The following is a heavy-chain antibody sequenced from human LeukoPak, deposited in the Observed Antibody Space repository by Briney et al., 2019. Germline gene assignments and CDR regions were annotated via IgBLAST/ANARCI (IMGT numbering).Heavy chain of an antibody. CDR2: INAGGGTT. V-gene: IGHV3-23*01. CDR3: AKRIAAAGTNSFFDL. CDR1: GFTFSSYS. Sequence: GGSLRLSCAASGFTFSSYSMSWVRQAPGKGLEWVSAINAGGGTTYYTDSVKGRFTISRDNSKNTPYLQMNSLRAEDTAVYYCAKRIAAAGTNSFFDLWGRGTLVTVSS. D-gene: IGHD6-13*01. J-gene: IGHJ2*01.